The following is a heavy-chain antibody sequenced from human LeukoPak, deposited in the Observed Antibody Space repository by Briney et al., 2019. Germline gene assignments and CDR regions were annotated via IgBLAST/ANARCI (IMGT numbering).Heavy chain of an antibody. CDR3: AKDHWNYDIGWFDP. CDR1: GGTFSSYA. V-gene: IGHV1-69*13. D-gene: IGHD1-7*01. Sequence: ASVKVSCKASGGTFSSYAISWVRQAPGQGLEWMGGIIPIFGTANYAQKFQGRVTITADESTSTAYMELSSLRSEDTAVYYCAKDHWNYDIGWFDPWGQGTLVTVSS. CDR2: IIPIFGTA. J-gene: IGHJ5*02.